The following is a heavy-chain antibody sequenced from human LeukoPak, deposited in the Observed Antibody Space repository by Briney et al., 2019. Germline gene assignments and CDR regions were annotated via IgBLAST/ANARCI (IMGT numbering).Heavy chain of an antibody. CDR1: GYTFTSYY. J-gene: IGHJ4*02. Sequence: ASVKVSCKASGYTFTSYYMHWVRQAPGQGLEWMGWISAYNGNTNYAQKLQGRVTMTTDTSTSTAYMELRSLRSDDTAVYYCARDFYDFWSGYYDYWGQGTLVTVSS. CDR3: ARDFYDFWSGYYDY. V-gene: IGHV1-18*04. D-gene: IGHD3-3*01. CDR2: ISAYNGNT.